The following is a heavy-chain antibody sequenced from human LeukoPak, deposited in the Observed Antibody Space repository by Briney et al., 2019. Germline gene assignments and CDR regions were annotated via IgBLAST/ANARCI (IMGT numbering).Heavy chain of an antibody. Sequence: PSETLSLTCAVSGGSITSHSWSWIRQPPGKGLEWIGYIYYSGSTNYNPSLKSRVTISVDTSKNQFSLKLSSVTAADTAVYYCARDQSSIGSGSYQYYYYYMDVWGKGTTVTVSS. V-gene: IGHV4-59*11. J-gene: IGHJ6*03. CDR3: ARDQSSIGSGSYQYYYYYMDV. CDR1: GGSITSHS. D-gene: IGHD3-10*01. CDR2: IYYSGST.